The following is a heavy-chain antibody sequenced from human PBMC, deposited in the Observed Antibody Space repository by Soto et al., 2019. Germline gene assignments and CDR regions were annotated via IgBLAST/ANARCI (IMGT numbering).Heavy chain of an antibody. Sequence: QVQLVQSGAAVKKPGASVKVSCKASGFSFTDYYIHWLRQAPGQGLEWMGWINAHSGGTEYAQKFQGRVTLTRDTSIATAYLTLTSLTSHDTALYYCAKDLTRQLAYWLDPWGQGTQVTVSS. CDR3: AKDLTRQLAYWLDP. V-gene: IGHV1-2*02. CDR1: GFSFTDYY. CDR2: INAHSGGT. J-gene: IGHJ5*02. D-gene: IGHD6-6*01.